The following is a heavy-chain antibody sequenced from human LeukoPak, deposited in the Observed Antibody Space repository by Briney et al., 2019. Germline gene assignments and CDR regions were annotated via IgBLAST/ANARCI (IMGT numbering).Heavy chain of an antibody. D-gene: IGHD6-6*01. V-gene: IGHV4-34*01. CDR2: INHSGST. CDR1: GGSFSGYY. CDR3: ARDPSSSSDSDY. Sequence: SSETLSLTCAVYGGSFSGYYWSWIRQPPGKGLEWIGEINHSGSTNYNPSLKSRVTISVDTSKNQFSLKVTSVTAADTAVYYCARDPSSSSDSDYWGQGTLVTVSS. J-gene: IGHJ4*02.